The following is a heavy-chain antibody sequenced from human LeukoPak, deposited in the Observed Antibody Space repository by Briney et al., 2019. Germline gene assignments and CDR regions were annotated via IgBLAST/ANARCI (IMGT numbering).Heavy chain of an antibody. CDR3: ARGRIAVAKWDFDY. CDR1: GDSVSSNSAA. V-gene: IGHV6-1*01. J-gene: IGHJ4*02. CDR2: TYYRSKWYN. Sequence: SQTLSLTCAISGDSVSSNSAAWNWTRQSPSRGLEWLGRTYYRSKWYNDYAVSVKSRITINPDTSKNQFSLQLNSVTPEDTAVYYCARGRIAVAKWDFDYWGQGTLVSVSS. D-gene: IGHD6-19*01.